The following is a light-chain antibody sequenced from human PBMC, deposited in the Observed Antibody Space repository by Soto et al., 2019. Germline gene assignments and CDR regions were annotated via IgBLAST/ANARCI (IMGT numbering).Light chain of an antibody. CDR2: AAS. V-gene: IGKV3-20*01. Sequence: EIVLMKYTNTLSLSPGERATLSCRASQSVSSNYLAWYQQKPGQAPRLLIYAASSRATDIPDRFSGSGSGTDFTLTISRLEPEDSAVYSCQQYGTSPHSFGQGT. J-gene: IGKJ2*03. CDR3: QQYGTSPHS. CDR1: QSVSSNY.